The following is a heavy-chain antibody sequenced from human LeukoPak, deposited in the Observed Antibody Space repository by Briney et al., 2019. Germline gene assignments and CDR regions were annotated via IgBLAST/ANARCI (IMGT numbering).Heavy chain of an antibody. D-gene: IGHD4/OR15-4a*01. J-gene: IGHJ4*02. CDR3: VPSANYYYFDY. Sequence: ASVKVSCKASGYTFTGYYMHWVRQAPGLGSEWMGWINPKSGGTSYPQKFQGRLTMTRDTSISTAYMELSRLRSDDAAVYYCVPSANYYYFDYWGQGTLVTVSS. CDR2: INPKSGGT. CDR1: GYTFTGYY. V-gene: IGHV1-2*02.